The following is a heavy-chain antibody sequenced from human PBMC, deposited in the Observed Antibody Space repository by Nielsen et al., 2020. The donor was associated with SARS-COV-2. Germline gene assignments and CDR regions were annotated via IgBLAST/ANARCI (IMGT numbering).Heavy chain of an antibody. CDR3: TKDNPQGDY. CDR1: GLTFSGSA. CDR2: ISRSGDVT. J-gene: IGHJ4*02. Sequence: GESLKISCAASGLTFSGSAMSWVRQAPGKGLEWVSTISRSGDVTYYADSVKGRFTVSRDNSKNTLYLQMNGLRVEDTALYYCTKDNPQGDYWGQGTLVTVSS. V-gene: IGHV3-23*01.